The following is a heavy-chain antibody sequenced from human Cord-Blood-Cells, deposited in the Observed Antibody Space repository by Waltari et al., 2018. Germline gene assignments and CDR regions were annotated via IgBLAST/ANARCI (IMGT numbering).Heavy chain of an antibody. Sequence: QVQLVQSGAEVRKPGASVKVSCKASGYTFTSYGISWVRQAPGQGLEWMGCISAYNGTTNYARKLQGRVTMTTDTSTSTAYMELRSLRSDDTAVYYCARGGYYYDSSGYGYWGQGTLVTVSS. D-gene: IGHD3-22*01. V-gene: IGHV1-18*01. CDR1: GYTFTSYG. J-gene: IGHJ4*02. CDR3: ARGGYYYDSSGYGY. CDR2: ISAYNGTT.